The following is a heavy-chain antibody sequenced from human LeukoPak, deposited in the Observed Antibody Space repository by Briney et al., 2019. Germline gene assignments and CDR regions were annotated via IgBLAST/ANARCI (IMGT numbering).Heavy chain of an antibody. CDR1: GASISSSY. CDR2: IPSGGST. J-gene: IGHJ1*01. CDR3: ARDQTYYVSSGYYYVTYLQH. Sequence: SETLSRTCTVSGASISSSYCTWIRQPAAEGLEWIGRIPSGGSTTYNPSFKSRVTMSLDTSKKQFSLNLTSVTAADTAVYYCARDQTYYVSSGYYYVTYLQHWGQGILVTVSS. V-gene: IGHV4-4*07. D-gene: IGHD3-22*01.